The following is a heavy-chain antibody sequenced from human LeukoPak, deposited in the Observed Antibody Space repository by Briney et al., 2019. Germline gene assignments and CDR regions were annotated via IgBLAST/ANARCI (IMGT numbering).Heavy chain of an antibody. J-gene: IGHJ4*02. Sequence: SGPTLVNPTQTLTLTCTFSGFSLSTSRVDVGWIRQPPGKALEWLALISWDDDKRYSPSLKSRLTITKDASKNQVVLTMTNMDPVDTATYYCPHRRSRNSFDYWGQGTPVTVSS. CDR1: GFSLSTSRVD. CDR2: ISWDDDK. V-gene: IGHV2-5*02. CDR3: PHRRSRNSFDY. D-gene: IGHD1/OR15-1a*01.